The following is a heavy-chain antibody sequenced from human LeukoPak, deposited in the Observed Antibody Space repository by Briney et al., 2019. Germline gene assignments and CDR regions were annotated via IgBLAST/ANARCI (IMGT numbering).Heavy chain of an antibody. CDR3: ARDFLGWELLQGGAFDI. J-gene: IGHJ3*02. V-gene: IGHV3-11*04. CDR1: GFTFSDYH. CDR2: ISSSGGTI. D-gene: IGHD1-26*01. Sequence: PGGSLRLSCAASGFTFSDYHMSWIRQVPGKGLEWVSYISSSGGTISYADSVKGRFTISRDNAKNTLYLQMNSLRAEDTAVYYCARDFLGWELLQGGAFDIWGQGTMVTVSS.